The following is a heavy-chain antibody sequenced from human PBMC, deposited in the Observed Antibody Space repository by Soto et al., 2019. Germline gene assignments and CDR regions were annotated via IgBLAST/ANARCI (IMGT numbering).Heavy chain of an antibody. D-gene: IGHD2-15*01. V-gene: IGHV4-59*06. CDR1: GGSISSYY. CDR2: IYYSGST. CDR3: ARVLGYCSGGSCYGVEY. Sequence: SETLSLTCTVSGGSISSYYWIWIRQHPGKGLEWIGYIYYSGSTYYNPSLKSRVTISVDTSKNQFSLKLSSVTAADTAVYYCARVLGYCSGGSCYGVEYWGQGTLVTVSS. J-gene: IGHJ4*02.